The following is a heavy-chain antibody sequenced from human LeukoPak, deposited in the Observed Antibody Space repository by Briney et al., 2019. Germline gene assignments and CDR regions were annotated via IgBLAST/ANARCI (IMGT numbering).Heavy chain of an antibody. J-gene: IGHJ4*02. D-gene: IGHD3-22*01. CDR2: MNPNSGNT. CDR1: GYTFTSYD. V-gene: IGHV1-8*02. Sequence: GASVKVSCKASGYTFTSYDINWVRQATGQGLEWMGWMNPNSGNTGYAQKFQGRVTMTTDTSTSTAYMELRSLRSDDTAVYYCAREQYYYDNSGYYDFWGQGTQVTVSS. CDR3: AREQYYYDNSGYYDF.